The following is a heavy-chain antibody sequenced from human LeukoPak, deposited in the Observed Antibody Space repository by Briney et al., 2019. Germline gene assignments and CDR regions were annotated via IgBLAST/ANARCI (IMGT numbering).Heavy chain of an antibody. CDR2: ISGSSSYI. V-gene: IGHV3-21*01. Sequence: SGGSLRLSCAASGFTFSSYSMNWVRQAPGKGLEWVSSISGSSSYINYADSVKGRFTISKDNAKNTVYLQMNNLRAEDTAVYYCVSFCETYWGRGTLVTVSS. CDR3: VSFCETY. CDR1: GFTFSSYS. D-gene: IGHD2/OR15-2a*01. J-gene: IGHJ4*02.